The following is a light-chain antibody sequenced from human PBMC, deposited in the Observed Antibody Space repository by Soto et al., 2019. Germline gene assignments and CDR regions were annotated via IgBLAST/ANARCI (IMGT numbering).Light chain of an antibody. CDR3: QQYGSSPLT. V-gene: IGKV3-20*01. Sequence: EIVLTQSPGTVSLSPGERATLSCRASQSVSSSSLAWYQQRPGQAPRLLIYDTSTRATGIPARFSGSGSGTEFTLTISSLQSEDFAVYYCQQYGSSPLTFGGGTRWIS. CDR2: DTS. CDR1: QSVSSSS. J-gene: IGKJ4*01.